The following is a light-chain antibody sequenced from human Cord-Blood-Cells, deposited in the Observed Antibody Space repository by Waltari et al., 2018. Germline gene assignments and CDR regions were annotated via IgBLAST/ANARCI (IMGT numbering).Light chain of an antibody. Sequence: QSVLTPPPSASGNPGQRVTISCSGRSSNIGSNTVNWYQQLPGTAPKLLIYSNNQRRSGVPDRFSGSKSGTSASLAISGLQAEDEADYYCAAWDDSLTGPVFGGGTKLTVL. V-gene: IGLV1-44*01. CDR1: SSNIGSNT. CDR2: SNN. CDR3: AAWDDSLTGPV. J-gene: IGLJ3*02.